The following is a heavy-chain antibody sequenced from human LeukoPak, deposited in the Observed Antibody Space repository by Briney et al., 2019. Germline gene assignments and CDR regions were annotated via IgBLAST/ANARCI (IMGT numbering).Heavy chain of an antibody. CDR1: GGSISSYY. CDR3: ARGGKMYSSSWYASNCYGMDV. J-gene: IGHJ6*02. D-gene: IGHD6-13*01. Sequence: SETLSLTCTVSGGSISSYYWSWIRQPPGKGLEWIGYIYYSGSTNYNPSLKSRVTISVDTSKNQFSLKLSSVTAADTAVYYCARGGKMYSSSWYASNCYGMDVWGQGTTVTVSS. V-gene: IGHV4-59*01. CDR2: IYYSGST.